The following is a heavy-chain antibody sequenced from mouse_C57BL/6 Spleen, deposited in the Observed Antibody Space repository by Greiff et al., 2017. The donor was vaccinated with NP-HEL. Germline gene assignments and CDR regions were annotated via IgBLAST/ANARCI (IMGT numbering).Heavy chain of an antibody. CDR1: GFSFNTYA. V-gene: IGHV10-1*01. D-gene: IGHD2-3*01. CDR2: IRSKSNNYAT. Sequence: GGGLVQPKGSLKLSCAASGFSFNTYAMNWVRQAPGKGLEWVARIRSKSNNYATYYADSVKDRFTISRDDSESMLYLQMNNLKTEDTAMYYCVSDCYYVRNWYFDVWGTGTTVTVSS. J-gene: IGHJ1*03. CDR3: VSDCYYVRNWYFDV.